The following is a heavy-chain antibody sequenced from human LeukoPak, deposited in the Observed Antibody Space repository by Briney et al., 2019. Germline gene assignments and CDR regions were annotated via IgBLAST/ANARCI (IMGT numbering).Heavy chain of an antibody. CDR2: IQYDEILK. V-gene: IGHV3-30*02. CDR1: AFTFSRFG. Sequence: PGRSLRLSCEAAAFTFSRFGMNWVSQAPGKGLEWVAFIQYDEILKCYIGSVEGRFATSRDNPKNTVYLQMNSLRVEDTAVYYCAKDQGVVGSYDAWGQGTLVTVSS. D-gene: IGHD3-10*01. J-gene: IGHJ5*02. CDR3: AKDQGVVGSYDA.